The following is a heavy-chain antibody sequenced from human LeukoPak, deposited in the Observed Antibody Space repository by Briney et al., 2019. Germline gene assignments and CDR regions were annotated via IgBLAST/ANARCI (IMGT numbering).Heavy chain of an antibody. CDR1: GFTFSSYA. CDR2: INSAGST. CDR3: AKDQNTVATAPFDY. V-gene: IGHV3-23*01. J-gene: IGHJ4*02. D-gene: IGHD4-17*01. Sequence: GGSLRLSCAASGFTFSSYAMSWVRQAPGKGLEWVSAINSAGSTYYGDSVRGRFTISRDNSKNVLYLQMNSLRAEDTALYYCAKDQNTVATAPFDYWGQGTLVAVSS.